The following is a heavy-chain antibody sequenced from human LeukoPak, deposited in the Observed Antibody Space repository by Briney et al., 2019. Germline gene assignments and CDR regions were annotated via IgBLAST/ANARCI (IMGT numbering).Heavy chain of an antibody. V-gene: IGHV3-7*01. CDR1: GFSFRNSW. CDR3: ARGVNRAYDI. Sequence: PGGSLRLSCAASGFSFRNSWMAWVHQAPGKGLEWVALTNEDESAKYYVDSVKGRFTISRDNAKNSLFLQMNSLRDEDTAMYYCARGVNRAYDIWGHGTMVTVSS. CDR2: TNEDESAK. D-gene: IGHD2-8*01. J-gene: IGHJ3*02.